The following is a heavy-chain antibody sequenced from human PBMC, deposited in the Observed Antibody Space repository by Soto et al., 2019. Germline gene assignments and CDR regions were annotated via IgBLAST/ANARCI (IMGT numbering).Heavy chain of an antibody. Sequence: SETRSLTCTVSRPSITTYYWSWIRQPPGKGLEWIGYIYYSGSTNYNPSLKSRVAISVDTSKNQFSLKLSSVTAADTAVYYCASTYYYDSSGWDWFDPWGQGTLVTVSS. V-gene: IGHV4-59*08. CDR3: ASTYYYDSSGWDWFDP. D-gene: IGHD3-22*01. CDR2: IYYSGST. CDR1: RPSITTYY. J-gene: IGHJ5*02.